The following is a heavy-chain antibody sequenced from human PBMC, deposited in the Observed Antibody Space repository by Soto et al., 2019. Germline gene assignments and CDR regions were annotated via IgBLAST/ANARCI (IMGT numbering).Heavy chain of an antibody. J-gene: IGHJ6*02. CDR3: ARGRFIAVAVTGGGLYYGMDV. CDR2: ISAYNGNT. CDR1: VYTFTSYG. D-gene: IGHD6-19*01. Sequence: XSVKVSCKASVYTFTSYGISWVRQAPGQGLEWMGWISAYNGNTNYAQKLQGRVTMTTDTSTSTAYMELRSLRSDDTAVYYCARGRFIAVAVTGGGLYYGMDVWGQGTTVTVSS. V-gene: IGHV1-18*01.